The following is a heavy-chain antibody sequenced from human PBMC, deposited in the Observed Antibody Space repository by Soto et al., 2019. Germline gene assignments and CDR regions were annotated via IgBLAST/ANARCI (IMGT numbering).Heavy chain of an antibody. Sequence: QVQLVQSGAAVKKPGASVKVSCKASGYTFTNFGISWVRQAPGQGLEWMGWISAYNGNTNYAQNFQGRVTMTTAPSTSTAYLGLRSLRSDDTAVYYCARGGTPIDSWGQGTLVTVSS. CDR2: ISAYNGNT. D-gene: IGHD3-16*01. V-gene: IGHV1-18*01. CDR1: GYTFTNFG. J-gene: IGHJ4*02. CDR3: ARGGTPIDS.